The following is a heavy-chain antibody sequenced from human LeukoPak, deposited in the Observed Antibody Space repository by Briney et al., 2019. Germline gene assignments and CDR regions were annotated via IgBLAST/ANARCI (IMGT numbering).Heavy chain of an antibody. CDR2: ISGSGGST. CDR3: WGKTPPRDAFDI. J-gene: IGHJ3*02. D-gene: IGHD7-27*01. CDR1: EFTFSSYA. Sequence: GGSLRLSCAASEFTFSSYAMSWVRQAPGKGLEWVSAISGSGGSTYYADSVKGRFTISRDNSKNTLYLQMNSLRAEDTAVYYCWGKTPPRDAFDIWGQGTMVTVSS. V-gene: IGHV3-23*01.